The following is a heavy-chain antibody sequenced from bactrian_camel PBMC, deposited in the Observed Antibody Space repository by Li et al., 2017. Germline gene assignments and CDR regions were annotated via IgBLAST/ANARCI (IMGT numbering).Heavy chain of an antibody. CDR3: NVGLCGTWPPGQDNY. J-gene: IGHJ4*01. Sequence: QLVESGGGLVQPGGSLRLSCAASGFTFSSYAMTWVRQAPGKGLEWVSTVNGGGDATRYADSVKGRFTISTDNAKNTVYLQMNSLKPEDTATYFCNVGLCGTWPPGQDNYWGHGTQVTVS. V-gene: IGHV3S40*01. CDR2: VNGGGDAT. D-gene: IGHD2*01. CDR1: GFTFSSYA.